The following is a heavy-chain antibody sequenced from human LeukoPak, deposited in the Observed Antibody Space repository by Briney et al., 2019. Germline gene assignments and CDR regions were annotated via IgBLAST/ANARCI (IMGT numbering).Heavy chain of an antibody. V-gene: IGHV3-48*01. J-gene: IGHJ6*03. CDR2: ISSSSSTI. D-gene: IGHD3-10*01. CDR1: GFTFSSYS. CDR3: ARANQNDYYGSGSPPDYYYYMDI. Sequence: GGSLRLSCAASGFTFSSYSMNWVRQAPGKGLEWVSSISSSSSTIYYADSVKGRFTISRDNAKNSLYLQMNSLRAEDTAVYYCARANQNDYYGSGSPPDYYYYMDIWGKGTTVTISS.